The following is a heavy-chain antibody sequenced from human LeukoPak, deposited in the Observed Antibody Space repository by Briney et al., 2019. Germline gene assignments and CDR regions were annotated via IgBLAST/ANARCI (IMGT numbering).Heavy chain of an antibody. CDR1: GFTFSQYW. CDR3: ARALAGYASF. D-gene: IGHD5-12*01. J-gene: IGHJ4*02. V-gene: IGHV3-7*03. Sequence: GGSLRLSCVTSGFTFSQYWMTWVRQAPGKGLEWVANINQGGSEKHYVDSVKGRFTISRDNAKNSLYLQMNSLRAEDTAVYYCARALAGYASFWGQGTLVTVSS. CDR2: INQGGSEK.